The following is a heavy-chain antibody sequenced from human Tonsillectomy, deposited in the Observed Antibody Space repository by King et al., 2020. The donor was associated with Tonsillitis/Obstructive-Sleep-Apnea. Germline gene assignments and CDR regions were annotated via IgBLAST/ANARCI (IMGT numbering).Heavy chain of an antibody. Sequence: VQLVESGGGLVQPGGSLRLSCAASGFTFSSYWMHWVRQAPGKGLVWVSRINSDGSSTNYADSVKGRFTISRDKAKNTLYLQMNSLRAEDTAVYYCARLDGETDAVDIWGQGTMVTVSS. J-gene: IGHJ3*02. D-gene: IGHD4-17*01. CDR1: GFTFSSYW. CDR2: INSDGSST. CDR3: ARLDGETDAVDI. V-gene: IGHV3-74*01.